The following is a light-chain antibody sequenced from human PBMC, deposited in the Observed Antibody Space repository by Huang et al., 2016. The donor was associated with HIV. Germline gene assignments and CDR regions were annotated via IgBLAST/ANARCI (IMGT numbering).Light chain of an antibody. CDR3: QQYHDWPSVT. Sequence: EIMMTQSPDTLSVSPGESATLSCRASQNIIYNLAWSQQSPVQAPRLLIYGTATRASGISGRFSGSGSGTEFTLTISIRQSDDLGVYYCQQYHDWPSVTFGQGTKVEI. CDR2: GTA. V-gene: IGKV3-15*01. J-gene: IGKJ1*01. CDR1: QNIIYN.